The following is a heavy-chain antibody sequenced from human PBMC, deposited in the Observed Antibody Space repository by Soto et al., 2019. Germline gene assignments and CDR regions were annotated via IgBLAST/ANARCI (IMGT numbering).Heavy chain of an antibody. CDR3: ARQGSSRGVYYYGMDV. CDR2: IDPSDSYT. CDR1: GYSFTSYW. Sequence: GESLKISCKGSGYSFTSYWISWVRQMPGKGLEWMGRIDPSDSYTNYSPSFQGHVTISADKSISTAYLQWSSLKASDTAMYYCARQGSSRGVYYYGMDVWGQGTTVIVSS. V-gene: IGHV5-10-1*01. J-gene: IGHJ6*02. D-gene: IGHD6-6*01.